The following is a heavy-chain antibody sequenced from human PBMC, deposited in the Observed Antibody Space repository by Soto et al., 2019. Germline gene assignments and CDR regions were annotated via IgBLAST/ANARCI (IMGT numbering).Heavy chain of an antibody. CDR2: IYWDDDK. Sequence: QITLKESGPTVVKPTEPLTLTCTFSGFSLTTSGVGVGWVRQSPGKAPEWLALIYWDDDKRYSTSLKSRLTITKDTSKNQVVRTMANVDPADTATYSCAHRVLRTVFGLVTTTAIYFDFWGQGTPVVVSS. D-gene: IGHD3-3*01. CDR3: AHRVLRTVFGLVTTTAIYFDF. CDR1: GFSLTTSGVG. J-gene: IGHJ4*02. V-gene: IGHV2-5*02.